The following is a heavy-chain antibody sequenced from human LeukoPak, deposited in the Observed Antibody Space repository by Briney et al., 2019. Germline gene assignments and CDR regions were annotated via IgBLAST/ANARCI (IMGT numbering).Heavy chain of an antibody. CDR1: GGSINSSSDY. Sequence: SETLSLTCTVSGGSINSSSDYWGWVRQPPGKGLEWIGRMYYRGSTYYNQSLKSRVTISVDTSKNQFSLKLSSVTAADTAVYYCARDAGHHLSRRDYYAMDVWGQGTTVTVSS. CDR3: ARDAGHHLSRRDYYAMDV. V-gene: IGHV4-39*07. CDR2: MYYRGST. J-gene: IGHJ6*02. D-gene: IGHD1-14*01.